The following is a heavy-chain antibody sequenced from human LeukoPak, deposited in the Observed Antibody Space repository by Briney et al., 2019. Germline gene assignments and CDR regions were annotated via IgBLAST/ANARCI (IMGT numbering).Heavy chain of an antibody. D-gene: IGHD3-10*01. V-gene: IGHV1-69*04. CDR2: IIPILGIA. J-gene: IGHJ4*02. Sequence: GSSVKVSCKASGGTFSSYAISWVRQAPGQGLEWMGRIIPILGIANYAQKFQGRVTITADKSTSTAYMELSSLRSEDTAVYYCASPLRFGASLGYWGQGTLVTVSS. CDR1: GGTFSSYA. CDR3: ASPLRFGASLGY.